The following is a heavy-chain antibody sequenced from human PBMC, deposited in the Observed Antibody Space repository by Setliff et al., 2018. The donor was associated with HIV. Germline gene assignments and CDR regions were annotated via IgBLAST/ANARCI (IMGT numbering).Heavy chain of an antibody. CDR1: GGNFRKSG. CDR3: GISESQWIQIWFDY. Sequence: GASVKVSCKASGGNFRKSGISWVRQAPGQGLEWIGRIIPILGTSKYAQKFQGRVTMTADKSTSTAHMELSSLTSEDTVVYYCGISESQWIQIWFDYWGLGTPFTVSS. D-gene: IGHD5-18*01. V-gene: IGHV1-69*04. CDR2: IIPILGTS. J-gene: IGHJ4*02.